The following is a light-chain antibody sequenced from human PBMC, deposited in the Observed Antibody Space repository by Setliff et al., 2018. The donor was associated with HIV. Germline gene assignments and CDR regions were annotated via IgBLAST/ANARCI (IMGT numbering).Light chain of an antibody. V-gene: IGLV2-11*01. CDR1: SSDVGGYYS. CDR2: DVS. J-gene: IGLJ1*01. Sequence: ALTQPASVSGSPGQSITISCTGISSDVGGYYSVSWYQQHPGKAPKLMIYDVSERPSGVSDRFSGSKSGNTASLTISGLQAEDEADYYCCSYAGSYTYVFGTGTKVTVL. CDR3: CSYAGSYTYV.